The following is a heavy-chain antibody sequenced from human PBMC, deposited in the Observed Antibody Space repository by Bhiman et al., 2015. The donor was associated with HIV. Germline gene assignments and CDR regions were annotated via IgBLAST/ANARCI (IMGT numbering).Heavy chain of an antibody. CDR3: ARGDNFWDYYYSMDV. CDR2: ISSSSSYI. V-gene: IGHV3-21*01. CDR1: GFTFSIYS. D-gene: IGHD3-3*01. J-gene: IGHJ6*02. Sequence: EVQLVESGGGLVKPGGSLRLSCAASGFTFSIYSMNWVRQAPGKGLEWVSSISSSSSYIYYADSVKGRFTISRDNAKNSLYLQMNSLRAEDTAVYFCARGDNFWDYYYSMDVWGQGTTVAVSS.